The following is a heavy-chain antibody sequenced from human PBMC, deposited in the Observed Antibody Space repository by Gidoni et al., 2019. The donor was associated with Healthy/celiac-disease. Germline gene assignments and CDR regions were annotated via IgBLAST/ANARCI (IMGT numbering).Heavy chain of an antibody. D-gene: IGHD2-2*01. CDR2: ISYDGSNK. CDR3: AREWIVVVPAAFDY. Sequence: TFSSYAMHWVRQAPGKGLEWVAVISYDGSNKYYADSVKGRFTISRDNSKNTLYLQMNSLRAEDTAVYYCAREWIVVVPAAFDYWGQGALVTVSS. J-gene: IGHJ4*02. V-gene: IGHV3-30*04. CDR1: TFSSYA.